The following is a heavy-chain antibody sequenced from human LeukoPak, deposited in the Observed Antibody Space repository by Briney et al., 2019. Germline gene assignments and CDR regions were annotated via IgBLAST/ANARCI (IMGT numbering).Heavy chain of an antibody. CDR2: IYHSGST. CDR1: GYSISSGYY. CDR3: ARSSYYYYYMDV. D-gene: IGHD5/OR15-5a*01. Sequence: SETLSLTCTVSGYSISSGYYWGWIRQPPGKGLEWIGSIYHSGSTYYNPSLKSRVTISVDTSKNQFSLKLSSVTAADTAVYYCARSSYYYYYMDVWGKGTTVTVSS. V-gene: IGHV4-38-2*02. J-gene: IGHJ6*03.